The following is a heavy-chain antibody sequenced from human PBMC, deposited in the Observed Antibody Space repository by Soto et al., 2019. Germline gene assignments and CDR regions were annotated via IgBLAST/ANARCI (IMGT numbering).Heavy chain of an antibody. D-gene: IGHD4-17*01. V-gene: IGHV3-48*03. J-gene: IGHJ5*02. CDR2: ISSSGSTI. CDR1: GFTFSSYE. CDR3: ARGSTVSPAEWFDP. Sequence: GGSLRLSCAASGFTFSSYEMNWVRQAPGKGLEWVSYISSSGSTIYYADSMKGRFTISRDNAKNSLYLQMNSLRAEDTAVYYCARGSTVSPAEWFDPWGQGTLVTVSS.